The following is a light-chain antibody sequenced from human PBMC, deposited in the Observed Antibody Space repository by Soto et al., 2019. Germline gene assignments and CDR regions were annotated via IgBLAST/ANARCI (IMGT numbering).Light chain of an antibody. Sequence: EIVLTQSPATLSSSPGERATLSCRASQSVSSYLAWYQQKPGQAPRLLIYDASNRATGIPARFSGSGSGTDFTLTISSLEPEDFAIYYCQQRSNWPLFGGGKKVEIK. CDR1: QSVSSY. CDR3: QQRSNWPL. V-gene: IGKV3-11*01. J-gene: IGKJ4*02. CDR2: DAS.